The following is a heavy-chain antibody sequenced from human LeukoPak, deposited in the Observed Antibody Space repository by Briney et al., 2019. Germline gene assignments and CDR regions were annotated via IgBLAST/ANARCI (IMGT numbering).Heavy chain of an antibody. CDR1: GYTFTGYY. Sequence: ASVKASCKASGYTFTGYYMHWVRQAPGQGLEWMGWINPNSGGTNYAQKFQGRVTMTRDTSISTAYMELSRLRSDDTAVYYCARETRIVVVVAATPYYFDYWGQGTLVTVSS. D-gene: IGHD2-15*01. J-gene: IGHJ4*02. CDR2: INPNSGGT. CDR3: ARETRIVVVVAATPYYFDY. V-gene: IGHV1-2*02.